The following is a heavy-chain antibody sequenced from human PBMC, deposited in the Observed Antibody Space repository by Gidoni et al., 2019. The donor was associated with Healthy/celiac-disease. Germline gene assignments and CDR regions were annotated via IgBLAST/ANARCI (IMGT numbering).Heavy chain of an antibody. V-gene: IGHV3-21*01. CDR1: GFTFSSYS. Sequence: EVQLVESGGGLVKPGGSLRLSCAASGFTFSSYSMNWVRQAPGKGLEWVSSISSSSSYIYYADSVKGRFTISRDNAKNSLYLQMNSLRAEDTAVYYCARDGGYGGNSGVFDYWGQGTLVTVSS. J-gene: IGHJ4*02. CDR3: ARDGGYGGNSGVFDY. D-gene: IGHD4-17*01. CDR2: ISSSSSYI.